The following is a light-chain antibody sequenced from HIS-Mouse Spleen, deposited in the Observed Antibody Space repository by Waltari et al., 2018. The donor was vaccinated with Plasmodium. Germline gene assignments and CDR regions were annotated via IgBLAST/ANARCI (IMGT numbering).Light chain of an antibody. Sequence: DVVMTQSPLSLPVTLGQPDSISCRSSQSLVHSDGNTYLNWFQQRPGTSPRRLIYKVSNRDAGVPDRFCCSGSGTDFTLKISRVEAEDVGVYYCRQGTHWPGTFGQGTKVEIK. CDR2: KVS. V-gene: IGKV2-30*02. CDR3: RQGTHWPGT. CDR1: QSLVHSDGNTY. J-gene: IGKJ1*01.